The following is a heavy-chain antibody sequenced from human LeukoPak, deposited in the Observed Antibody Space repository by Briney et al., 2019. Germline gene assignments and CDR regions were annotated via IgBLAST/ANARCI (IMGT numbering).Heavy chain of an antibody. J-gene: IGHJ4*02. Sequence: PSETLSLTCTVSGGSISSGGYYWSWIRQHPGKGLEWIGYIYYSGSTYYNPSLKSRVTISIDTSKNQFSLKLSSVTAADTAVFYCARRLVVPAAIFGKFDYWGQGILVTVSS. CDR3: ARRLVVPAAIFGKFDY. CDR2: IYYSGST. V-gene: IGHV4-30-4*08. D-gene: IGHD2-2*01. CDR1: GGSISSGGYY.